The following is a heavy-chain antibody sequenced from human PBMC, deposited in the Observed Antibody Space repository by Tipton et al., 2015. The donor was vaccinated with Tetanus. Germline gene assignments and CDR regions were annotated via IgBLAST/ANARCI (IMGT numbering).Heavy chain of an antibody. D-gene: IGHD2-8*01. CDR1: GYIFNNYW. Sequence: VQLVQSGGEVKKPGESLKIPCKGSGYIFNNYWIGWVRQKPGKGLEWMGIIYPGDSDTRYSPSFQGQVTISVDKSINTAYLQWSSLKASDTSMFYCARAHCTDGVCNFDFWGQGALVTVAS. V-gene: IGHV5-51*01. J-gene: IGHJ4*02. CDR3: ARAHCTDGVCNFDF. CDR2: IYPGDSDT.